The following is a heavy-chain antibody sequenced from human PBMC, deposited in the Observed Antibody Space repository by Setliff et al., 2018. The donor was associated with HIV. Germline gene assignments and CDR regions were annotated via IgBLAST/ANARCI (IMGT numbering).Heavy chain of an antibody. CDR2: IYYSGST. Sequence: PSETLSLTCSVTGGSIINYFWGWIRMPPGKGLEWIGYIYYSGSTDYNPSLKSRVTISVDTSKNQVSLKLNSVTAADTAVYYCARLMHYYDSFWVLWRENYFDSWGRGTLVTVSS. V-gene: IGHV4-59*01. D-gene: IGHD3-22*01. J-gene: IGHJ4*01. CDR3: ARLMHYYDSFWVLWRENYFDS. CDR1: GGSIINYF.